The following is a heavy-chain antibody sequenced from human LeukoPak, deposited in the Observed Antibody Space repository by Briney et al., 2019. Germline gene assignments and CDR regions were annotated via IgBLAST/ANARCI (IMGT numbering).Heavy chain of an antibody. CDR3: ARLTAMDRGVVGAFDI. CDR1: GFTFSSYS. V-gene: IGHV3-21*04. J-gene: IGHJ3*02. Sequence: PGGSLRLSCAASGFTFSSYSMNWVRQAPGKGLEWVSSISSSSSYIYYADSVKGRFTISRDNAKNSLYLQMNSLRAEDTAVYYCARLTAMDRGVVGAFDIWGQGTMVTVSS. CDR2: ISSSSSYI. D-gene: IGHD5-18*01.